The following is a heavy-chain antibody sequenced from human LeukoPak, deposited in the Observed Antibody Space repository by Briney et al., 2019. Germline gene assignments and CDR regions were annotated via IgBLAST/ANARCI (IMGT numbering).Heavy chain of an antibody. V-gene: IGHV1-2*02. CDR2: INPNSGGT. CDR1: GYTFTGYY. CDR3: ARETWDYYDSSGDY. Sequence: ASVKVSCKASGYTFTGYYMHWVRQAPGQGLEWMGWINPNSGGTNYAQKFQGRATMTRDTSISTAYMELSRLRSDDTAVYYCARETWDYYDSSGDYWGQGTLVTVSS. D-gene: IGHD3-22*01. J-gene: IGHJ4*02.